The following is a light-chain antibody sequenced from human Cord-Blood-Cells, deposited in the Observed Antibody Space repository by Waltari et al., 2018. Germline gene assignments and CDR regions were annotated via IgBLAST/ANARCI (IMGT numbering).Light chain of an antibody. J-gene: IGLJ3*02. V-gene: IGLV2-23*01. CDR1: SSDVGSYNL. CDR2: EGS. CDR3: CSYAGSSTWV. Sequence: QSALTQPASVSGSPGQSITISCTGTSSDVGSYNLVSWYQQHPGKAPKLMIYEGSKLPSVVSNRFAGSKSGNTASLTVSGLQAEDEADYYCCSYAGSSTWVFGGGTKLTVL.